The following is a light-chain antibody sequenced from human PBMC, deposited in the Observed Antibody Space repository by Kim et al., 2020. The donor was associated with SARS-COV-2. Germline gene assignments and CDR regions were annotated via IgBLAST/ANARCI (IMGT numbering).Light chain of an antibody. CDR3: NSFTTTSTWV. CDR2: EVS. J-gene: IGLJ3*02. Sequence: QSAVTQPASVSGSPGQSITISCAGSSSDIGAYDRVSWYRQHPGKAPTLVISEVSQRPSGVSSRFSGSKSGITASLTISGLQADDEADYYCNSFTTTSTWVFGGGTKLTVL. V-gene: IGLV2-14*03. CDR1: SSDIGAYDR.